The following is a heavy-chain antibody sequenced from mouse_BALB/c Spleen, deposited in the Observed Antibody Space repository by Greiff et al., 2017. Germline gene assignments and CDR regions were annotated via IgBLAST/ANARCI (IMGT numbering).Heavy chain of an antibody. V-gene: IGHV5-6-5*01. CDR2: ISSGGST. Sequence: EVKLEESGGGLVKPGGSLKLSCAASGFTFSSYAMSWVRQTPEKRLEWVASISSGGSTYYPDSVKGRFTISRDNARNILYLQMSSLRSEDTAMYYCARRENYYGSSSYYFDYWGQGTTLTVSS. D-gene: IGHD1-1*01. CDR1: GFTFSSYA. J-gene: IGHJ2*01. CDR3: ARRENYYGSSSYYFDY.